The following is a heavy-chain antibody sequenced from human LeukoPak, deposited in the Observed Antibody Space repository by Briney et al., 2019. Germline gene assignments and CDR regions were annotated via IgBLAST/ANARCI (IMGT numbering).Heavy chain of an antibody. Sequence: GGSLRLSCAASGFSFNNYVMSWVRQAPGKGLEWVSYITGTTGIYYADSVKGRFTISRDNAKNSLYLQMNSLRDEDTAVYYCARYYTKGSFDYWGQGTLVTVSS. J-gene: IGHJ4*02. D-gene: IGHD4-11*01. CDR2: ITGTTGI. V-gene: IGHV3-48*02. CDR1: GFSFNNYV. CDR3: ARYYTKGSFDY.